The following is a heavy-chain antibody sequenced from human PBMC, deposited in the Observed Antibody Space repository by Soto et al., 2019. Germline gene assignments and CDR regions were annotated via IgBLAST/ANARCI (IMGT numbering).Heavy chain of an antibody. CDR3: AKATATGGGAFDI. Sequence: GGSLRLSCAASGFTCSSYDMSWVRQAPGKGLEWVSTIPVRGSTHYPDSVKGRFTISRDNSKNTLFLQMNSLTAGDTAVYYCAKATATGGGAFDICGQGTMVTVSS. CDR2: IPVRGST. J-gene: IGHJ3*02. CDR1: GFTCSSYD. D-gene: IGHD2-8*02. V-gene: IGHV3-23*01.